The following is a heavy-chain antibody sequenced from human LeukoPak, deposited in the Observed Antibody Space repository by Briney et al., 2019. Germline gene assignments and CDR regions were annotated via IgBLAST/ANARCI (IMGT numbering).Heavy chain of an antibody. CDR3: AKDSSGYFDY. V-gene: IGHV3-30*18. CDR2: ISYDGSNK. CDR1: GFTFSSYG. D-gene: IGHD3-22*01. J-gene: IGHJ4*02. Sequence: PGGSLRLSCAASGFTFSSYGMHWVRQAPGKGLEWVAVISYDGSNKYYADSVKGRFTISRDNSKNTPYLQMNSLRAEDTAVYYCAKDSSGYFDYWGQGTLVTVSS.